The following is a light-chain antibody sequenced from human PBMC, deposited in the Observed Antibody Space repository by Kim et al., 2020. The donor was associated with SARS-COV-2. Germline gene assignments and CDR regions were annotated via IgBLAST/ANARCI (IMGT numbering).Light chain of an antibody. V-gene: IGLV3-1*01. Sequence: VSPGKTTNIPCAGEKLGDKFVCWYQQRPGQSPQLVIHQDDKRPSGVPDRFSGSNSGNTATLTISGTQAMDEADYYCQAWDIGTVLFGGGTQLTVL. CDR3: QAWDIGTVL. CDR2: QDD. CDR1: KLGDKF. J-gene: IGLJ2*01.